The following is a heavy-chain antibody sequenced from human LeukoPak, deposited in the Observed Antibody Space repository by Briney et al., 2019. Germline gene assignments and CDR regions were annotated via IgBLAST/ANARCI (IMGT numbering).Heavy chain of an antibody. Sequence: SETVSLTCAVYGGSFSGYYWSWIRQPPGKGLEWIGEINHSGSTNYNPSLKSRVTISVDTSKNQFSLKLSSVTTAETAVYYCATKTYSSGWRVPIDSWGRGTLVTVSS. CDR1: GGSFSGYY. CDR3: ATKTYSSGWRVPIDS. V-gene: IGHV4-34*01. CDR2: INHSGST. J-gene: IGHJ5*01. D-gene: IGHD6-19*01.